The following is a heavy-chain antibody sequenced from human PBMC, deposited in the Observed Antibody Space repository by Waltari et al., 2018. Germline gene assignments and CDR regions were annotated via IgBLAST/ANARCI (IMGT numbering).Heavy chain of an antibody. J-gene: IGHJ6*02. CDR3: ARDTGALWMDV. V-gene: IGHV1-46*01. CDR2: INPSGGST. D-gene: IGHD2-21*01. Sequence: QVQLVQSGAEVKKPGASVKISCKTSEYTFTSSYIHWGRQATGQGLEWMGIINPSGGSTIYAQKFQGRVTMTRDTSTSTVYMELSSLRSEDTAVYHCARDTGALWMDVWGQGTTVTVSS. CDR1: EYTFTSSY.